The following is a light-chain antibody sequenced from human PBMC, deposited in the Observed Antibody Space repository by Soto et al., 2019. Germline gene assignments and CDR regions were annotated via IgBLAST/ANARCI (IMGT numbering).Light chain of an antibody. J-gene: IGKJ5*01. V-gene: IGKV3-15*01. Sequence: ETVMTQSPAALSLSPGERATLSCRASQSVSSNLAWYQQIPGQAPTLLIYDTSTRATGIPARFSGSGSGTEFTLTISSLQSEDFAVYYCQQYNNWSSITFGQGTRLEIK. CDR3: QQYNNWSSIT. CDR1: QSVSSN. CDR2: DTS.